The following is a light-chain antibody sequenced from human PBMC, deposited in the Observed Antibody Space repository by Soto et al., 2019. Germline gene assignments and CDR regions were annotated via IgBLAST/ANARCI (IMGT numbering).Light chain of an antibody. V-gene: IGLV2-11*01. CDR2: DVS. CDR1: SSGVGAYNY. Sequence: QSVLTQPRSVSGSRGQSVTISCPGTSSGVGAYNYVSWYQQHPGKAPKLMTYDVSKRPSAVPDRFSGSKSGNTASLTIAGLQAEDEADYYCCSYADNYSYVFGTGTKVTVL. J-gene: IGLJ1*01. CDR3: CSYADNYSYV.